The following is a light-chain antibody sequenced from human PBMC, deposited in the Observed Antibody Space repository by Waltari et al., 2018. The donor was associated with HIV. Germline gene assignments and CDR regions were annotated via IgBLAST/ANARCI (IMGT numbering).Light chain of an antibody. Sequence: QAVVTQEPSLTVSPGGTVTLTCGSSTGPVTSGHHPYWFQQRPGQAPRTLIYDQPNKHSWTPARFSGSLLGGKAALTLSGAQPEDEAEYYCLLSYAGPRPWVFGGGTKVTVL. CDR1: TGPVTSGHH. CDR3: LLSYAGPRPWV. J-gene: IGLJ3*02. CDR2: DQP. V-gene: IGLV7-46*01.